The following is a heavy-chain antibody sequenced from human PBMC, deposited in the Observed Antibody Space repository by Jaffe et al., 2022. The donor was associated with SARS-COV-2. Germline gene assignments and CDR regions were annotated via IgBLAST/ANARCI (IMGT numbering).Heavy chain of an antibody. Sequence: EVQLVESGGGLVQPGRSLRLSCAASGFTFDDYAMHWVRQAPGKGLEWVSGITWNSGRIGYADSVKGRFTISRDNARDTLYLQMNSLRAEDTAFYYCASLKDGSGWWGQGTLVTVSS. CDR2: ITWNSGRI. J-gene: IGHJ4*02. V-gene: IGHV3-9*01. D-gene: IGHD3-10*01. CDR3: ASLKDGSGW. CDR1: GFTFDDYA.